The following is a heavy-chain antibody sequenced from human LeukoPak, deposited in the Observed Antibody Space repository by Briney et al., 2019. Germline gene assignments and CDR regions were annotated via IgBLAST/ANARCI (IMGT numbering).Heavy chain of an antibody. CDR2: ISSSGSAI. J-gene: IGHJ4*02. CDR3: ARGSVVLEWSLYYFDY. D-gene: IGHD3-3*01. Sequence: GGSLRLSCAASGFTFRDYYMSWIRQAPGKGLEWVSYISSSGSAIYYADSVKGRFTISRDNSKNTLYLQMNSLRAEDTAVYYCARGSVVLEWSLYYFDYWGQETLVTVSS. V-gene: IGHV3-11*04. CDR1: GFTFRDYY.